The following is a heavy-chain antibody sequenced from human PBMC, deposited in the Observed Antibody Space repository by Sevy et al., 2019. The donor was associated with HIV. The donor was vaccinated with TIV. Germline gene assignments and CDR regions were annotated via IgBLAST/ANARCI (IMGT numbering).Heavy chain of an antibody. CDR3: ARDPGLDP. Sequence: GGSLRLSCIASGFPLKSYWMSWVRQAPGKGLEWVANIKEDGSEKYYVHSVKGRFTISRDNAKNSLYLQMNSLRAEDTAVYYCARDPGLDPWGQGTLVTVSS. CDR1: GFPLKSYW. CDR2: IKEDGSEK. V-gene: IGHV3-7*03. J-gene: IGHJ5*02.